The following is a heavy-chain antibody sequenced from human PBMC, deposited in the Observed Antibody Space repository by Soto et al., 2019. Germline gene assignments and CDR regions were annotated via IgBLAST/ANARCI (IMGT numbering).Heavy chain of an antibody. CDR2: ISSTGETT. V-gene: IGHV3-48*01. CDR1: GFTFSTYS. J-gene: IGHJ4*02. D-gene: IGHD3-10*02. Sequence: EVQLVESGGGLVPPGGSLRLSCAASGFTFSTYSMNWVRQAPGKGLEWVSFISSTGETTYYADSVKGRLTISRDNGKNSLFLQMNSLTAEDTAVYYCARDVRLPDYWGQGTLVTVSS. CDR3: ARDVRLPDY.